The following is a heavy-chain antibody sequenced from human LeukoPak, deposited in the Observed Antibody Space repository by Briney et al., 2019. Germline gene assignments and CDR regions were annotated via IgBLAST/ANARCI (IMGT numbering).Heavy chain of an antibody. CDR2: TYYSGST. V-gene: IGHV4-59*01. Sequence: PSETLSLTCTVSGGSINSYHWSWIRQPPGKGLEWIGYTYYSGSTNYNPSLKSRVTISVDTSKNQFSLKLNSVTAADTAMYYCARYYDSGSRIDYWGQGTLVTVSS. CDR3: ARYYDSGSRIDY. D-gene: IGHD3-10*01. CDR1: GGSINSYH. J-gene: IGHJ4*02.